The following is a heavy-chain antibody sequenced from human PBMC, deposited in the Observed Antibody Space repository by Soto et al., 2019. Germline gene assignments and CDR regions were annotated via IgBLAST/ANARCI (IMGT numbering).Heavy chain of an antibody. CDR3: ARGRGGYFDL. CDR2: IYYSGST. Sequence: QVQLQESGPGLVKPSETLSLTCTVSGGSISSYYWSWIRQPPGKGLEWIGYIYYSGSTNYNPSRKSRFTISVDTSKNQFSLKLSSVTAADTAVYYCARGRGGYFDLWGRGTLVTVSS. J-gene: IGHJ2*01. V-gene: IGHV4-59*08. D-gene: IGHD3-16*01. CDR1: GGSISSYY.